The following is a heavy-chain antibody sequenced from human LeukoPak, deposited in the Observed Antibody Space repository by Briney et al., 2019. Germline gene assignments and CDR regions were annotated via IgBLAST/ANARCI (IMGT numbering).Heavy chain of an antibody. D-gene: IGHD5-18*01. CDR3: ARHGREIGYSYGSRPYYYYYYYMDA. J-gene: IGHJ6*03. CDR2: IYPGDSDT. Sequence: GESLKISCKGSGYSFTSYWIGWVRQMPGKGLEWMGIIYPGDSDTRYSPSFQGQVTISADKSISTAYLQWSSLKASDTAMYYCARHGREIGYSYGSRPYYYYYYYMDAWGKGTTVTVSS. V-gene: IGHV5-51*01. CDR1: GYSFTSYW.